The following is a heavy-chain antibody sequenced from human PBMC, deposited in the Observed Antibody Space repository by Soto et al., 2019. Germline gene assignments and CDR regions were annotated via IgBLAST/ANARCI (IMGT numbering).Heavy chain of an antibody. J-gene: IGHJ4*02. V-gene: IGHV4-4*02. CDR2: IYQEGST. CDR3: ARFTALSYFDY. D-gene: IGHD3-16*01. Sequence: SDTLSLTCTVSSGSISISYWWSWVRKPPGKGLEWIGEIYQEGSTNYNPSLKSRLTISVDKSKSQFSLTLNSVTAADTAVYYCARFTALSYFDYWGPGTLVTVSS. CDR1: SGSISISYW.